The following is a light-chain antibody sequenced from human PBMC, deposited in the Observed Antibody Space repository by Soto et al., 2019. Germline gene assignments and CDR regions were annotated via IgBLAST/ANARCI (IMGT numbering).Light chain of an antibody. CDR3: ASYTKVNTLVV. CDR1: NSDVGGYDY. J-gene: IGLJ2*01. CDR2: RVA. Sequence: QSALTQPASVSGSPGQSITISCTGTNSDVGGYDYVAWYQQHPGKAPKLMIYRVANRPSGVSNRFSGSKSGNTASLTISGLQADDEADYYCASYTKVNTLVVFGGGTKLTVL. V-gene: IGLV2-14*01.